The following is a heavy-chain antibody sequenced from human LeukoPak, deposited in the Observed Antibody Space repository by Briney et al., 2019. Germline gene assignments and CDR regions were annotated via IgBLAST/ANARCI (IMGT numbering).Heavy chain of an antibody. V-gene: IGHV1-2*02. D-gene: IGHD2/OR15-2a*01. CDR2: INPNSGGT. J-gene: IGHJ5*02. Sequence: ASVKVSCKASGYTFTSYGISWVRQAPGQGLEWMGWINPNSGGTNYAQKFQGRVTMTRDTSISTAYMELSRLRSDDTAVYYCARDAFRRDNWFDPWGQGTLVTVSS. CDR3: ARDAFRRDNWFDP. CDR1: GYTFTSYG.